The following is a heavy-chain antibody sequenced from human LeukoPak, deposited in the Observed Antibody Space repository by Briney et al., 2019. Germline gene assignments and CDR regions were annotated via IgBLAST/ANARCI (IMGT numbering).Heavy chain of an antibody. V-gene: IGHV3-30*04. CDR2: ISYDGSNK. Sequence: GRSLRLSCAASGFTFSSYAMHWVRQAPGKGLEWVAVISYDGSNKYYADSVKGRFTISRDNSKNTLYLQMNSLRAEDTAVYYCAKDNTPEWFGELLLDYWGQGTLVTVSS. CDR3: AKDNTPEWFGELLLDY. CDR1: GFTFSSYA. D-gene: IGHD3-10*01. J-gene: IGHJ4*02.